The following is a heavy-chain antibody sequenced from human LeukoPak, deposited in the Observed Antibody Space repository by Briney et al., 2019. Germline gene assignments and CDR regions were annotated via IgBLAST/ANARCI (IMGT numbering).Heavy chain of an antibody. J-gene: IGHJ5*02. CDR2: IYYSGST. D-gene: IGHD3-9*01. Sequence: PSETLSLTCTVSGGSISSSSYYWGWIRQPPGKGLEWIGSIYYSGSTYYNPSLKSRVTISVDTSKNQFSLKLSSVTAADTAVYYCARGTYFDWLLYVTNNWFDPWGQGTLVTVSS. CDR3: ARGTYFDWLLYVTNNWFDP. V-gene: IGHV4-39*01. CDR1: GGSISSSSYY.